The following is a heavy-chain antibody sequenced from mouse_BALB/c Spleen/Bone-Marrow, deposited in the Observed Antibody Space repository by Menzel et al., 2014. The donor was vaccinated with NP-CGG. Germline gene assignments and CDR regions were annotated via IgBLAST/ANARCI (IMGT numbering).Heavy chain of an antibody. CDR1: GFTFNNYG. J-gene: IGHJ3*01. CDR2: ISGDGSYT. Sequence: EVKLLESGGGLVKSGGSLKLSCAASGFTFNNYGMSWVRQTPEKRLEWVATISGDGSYTFYPGSGKGRFTISRDNAKNDLYLQRSSLRSEDTALYYCARHAYYDQTEVSFVYWGQGTLVTVSA. V-gene: IGHV5-9-2*01. D-gene: IGHD2-4*01. CDR3: ARHAYYDQTEVSFVY.